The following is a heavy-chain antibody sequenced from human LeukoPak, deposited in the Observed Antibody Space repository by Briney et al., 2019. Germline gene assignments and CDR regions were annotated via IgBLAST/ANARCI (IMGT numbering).Heavy chain of an antibody. V-gene: IGHV3-53*01. CDR1: GFTVSSNY. Sequence: GGSLRLSCAASGFTVSSNYMSWVRQAPGKGLEWVSVIYSGGSTYYADSVKGRFTISRDNSKNTLYLQMNSLRAEDTAVYYCARDSAGYYDYVWGSYRCFDYWGQGTLVTVSS. D-gene: IGHD3-16*02. J-gene: IGHJ4*02. CDR2: IYSGGST. CDR3: ARDSAGYYDYVWGSYRCFDY.